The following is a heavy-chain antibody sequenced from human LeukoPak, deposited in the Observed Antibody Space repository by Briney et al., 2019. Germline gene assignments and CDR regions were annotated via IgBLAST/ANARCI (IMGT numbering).Heavy chain of an antibody. Sequence: PRGSLRLSCAPSGFTLSSYAMSWVRQAPGKGLEWVSAISGSGGRTYYADSVKGRFTISRDNSKNTLYLQMNSLRAEDTAVYYCAKDRYSSSWYEWDCWGQGTLVTVSS. V-gene: IGHV3-23*01. J-gene: IGHJ4*02. CDR2: ISGSGGRT. CDR3: AKDRYSSSWYEWDC. D-gene: IGHD6-13*01. CDR1: GFTLSSYA.